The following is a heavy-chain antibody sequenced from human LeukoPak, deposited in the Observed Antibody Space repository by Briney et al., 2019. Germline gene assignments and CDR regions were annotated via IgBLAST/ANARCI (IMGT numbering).Heavy chain of an antibody. J-gene: IGHJ4*02. CDR1: GGSFSGYY. Sequence: SETLSLTCAVYGGSFSGYYWRWIRQPPGKGLEWIGEVNHSGSTDYNPSLKSRVTISVDTSKNQFSLNLSSVTAADTAVYYCARAYYYDRSGYRPLSVLYPRPFDYWGQGTLVTVSS. CDR2: VNHSGST. D-gene: IGHD3-22*01. CDR3: ARAYYYDRSGYRPLSVLYPRPFDY. V-gene: IGHV4-34*01.